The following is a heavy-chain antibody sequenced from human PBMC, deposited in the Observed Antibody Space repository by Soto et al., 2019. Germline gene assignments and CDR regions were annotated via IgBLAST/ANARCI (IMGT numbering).Heavy chain of an antibody. V-gene: IGHV3-11*06. CDR3: ARDSVYCSGGSCYGGAFDI. CDR2: ISSSSSYT. D-gene: IGHD2-15*01. J-gene: IGHJ3*02. CDR1: GFTFSDYY. Sequence: QVQLVESGGGLVKPGGSLRLSCAASGFTFSDYYTSWIRQAPGKGLEWVSYISSSSSYTNYADSVKGRFTISRDNAKNSLYLQMNSLRAEDTAVYYCARDSVYCSGGSCYGGAFDIWGQGTMVTVSS.